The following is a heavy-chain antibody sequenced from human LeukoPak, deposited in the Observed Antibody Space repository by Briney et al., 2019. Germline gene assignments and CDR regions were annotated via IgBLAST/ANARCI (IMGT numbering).Heavy chain of an antibody. CDR3: ARDRYYDSSGEI. V-gene: IGHV4-61*02. D-gene: IGHD3-22*01. CDR1: GGFISSGSYY. Sequence: SETLSLTCTVSGGFISSGSYYWKWIRQPAGKGLEWIGRIYTSGSTNYNPSLKSRVTMSVDTSKNQFSLKLSSVTAADTAVYYCARDRYYDSSGEIWGQGTLVTVSS. J-gene: IGHJ4*02. CDR2: IYTSGST.